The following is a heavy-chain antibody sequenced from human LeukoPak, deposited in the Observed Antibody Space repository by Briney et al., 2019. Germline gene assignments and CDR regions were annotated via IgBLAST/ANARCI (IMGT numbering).Heavy chain of an antibody. CDR3: AKDRRAFIAVAGTGGDY. Sequence: GGSLRLSCAASGFAFSSYGMHWVRQAPGKGLEWVAFIRYDGSNKYYADSVKGRFTISRDNSKNTLYLQMNSLRAEDTAVYYCAKDRRAFIAVAGTGGDYWGQGTLVTVSS. J-gene: IGHJ4*02. D-gene: IGHD6-19*01. CDR2: IRYDGSNK. V-gene: IGHV3-30*02. CDR1: GFAFSSYG.